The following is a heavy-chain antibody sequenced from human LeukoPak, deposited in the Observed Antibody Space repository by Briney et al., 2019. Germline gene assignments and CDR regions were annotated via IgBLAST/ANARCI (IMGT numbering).Heavy chain of an antibody. J-gene: IGHJ4*02. Sequence: GGSLRLSCAASGFTFSSYWMHWVRQAPGKGLVWVSRINTDGSSTSYPDSVNGRFTISRDNAKNTLYLQMNSLRAEATAVYCRARRGSGRYYPILWGPGTLVTVSS. CDR3: ARRGSGRYYPIL. CDR2: INTDGSST. D-gene: IGHD3-10*01. V-gene: IGHV3-74*01. CDR1: GFTFSSYW.